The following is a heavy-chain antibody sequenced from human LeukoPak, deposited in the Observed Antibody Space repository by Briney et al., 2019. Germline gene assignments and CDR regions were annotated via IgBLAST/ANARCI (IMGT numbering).Heavy chain of an antibody. Sequence: PSETLSLTCAVYGGSFSGYYWSWIRQPPGKGLEWIGEINHSGSTNYNPSLKSRVTISVDTSKNQFSLKLSSVTAADTAVYYCARHSDGELDYWGQGTLVTVSS. CDR3: ARHSDGELDY. J-gene: IGHJ4*02. V-gene: IGHV4-34*01. CDR2: INHSGST. CDR1: GGSFSGYY. D-gene: IGHD5-24*01.